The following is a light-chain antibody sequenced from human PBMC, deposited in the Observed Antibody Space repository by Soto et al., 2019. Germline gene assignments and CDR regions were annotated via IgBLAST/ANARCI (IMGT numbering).Light chain of an antibody. CDR1: SSDVGSYNL. V-gene: IGLV2-23*02. CDR2: KVS. J-gene: IGLJ1*01. CDR3: CSYAGTPYV. Sequence: QSALTQPASVSGSPGQSITISCTGTSSDVGSYNLVSWYQQHPGKAPKLMIYKVSKRPSGVSNRFSGSKSGNTASLTISGLQAEDEADYYCCSYAGTPYVFGTGTKLTVL.